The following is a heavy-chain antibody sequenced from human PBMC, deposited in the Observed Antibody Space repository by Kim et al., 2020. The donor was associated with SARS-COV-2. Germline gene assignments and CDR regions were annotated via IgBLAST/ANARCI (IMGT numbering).Heavy chain of an antibody. V-gene: IGHV4-31*03. CDR3: ARRRDGSGLGIYYYYYGMDV. CDR2: IYYSGST. J-gene: IGHJ6*02. D-gene: IGHD3-22*01. CDR1: GGSISSGGYY. Sequence: SETLSLTCTVSGGSISSGGYYWSWIRQHPGKGLEWIGYIYYSGSTYYNPSLKSRVTISVDTSKNQFSLKLSSVTAADTAVYYCARRRDGSGLGIYYYYYGMDVWGQGTTVTVSS.